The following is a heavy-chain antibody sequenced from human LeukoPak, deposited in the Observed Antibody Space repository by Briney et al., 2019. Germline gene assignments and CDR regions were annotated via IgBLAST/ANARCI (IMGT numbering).Heavy chain of an antibody. Sequence: GGSLRLSCAASGFTFSSNYMSWVRQAPGRGLEWASVIYSGGCTYYADSVKGRFTISRDNSKNTLYLRMNSLRAEDTAVYYCARTQPDIVLMVYASHYGMDVWGQGTTVTVSS. V-gene: IGHV3-66*01. CDR1: GFTFSSNY. CDR3: ARTQPDIVLMVYASHYGMDV. J-gene: IGHJ6*02. CDR2: IYSGGCT. D-gene: IGHD2-8*01.